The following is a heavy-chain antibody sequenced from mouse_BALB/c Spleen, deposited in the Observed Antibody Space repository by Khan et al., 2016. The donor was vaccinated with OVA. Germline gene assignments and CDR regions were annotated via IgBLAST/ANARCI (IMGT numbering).Heavy chain of an antibody. J-gene: IGHJ3*01. CDR3: ARGYYGDPFAY. Sequence: EVELVESGGGLVKPGGSLKLSCAASGFTFSDYYMYWVRQTPEKRLEWLATISDGGSYTYYPDSVKGRVTISRDDAQTHLYLQMGSLKSEDTAMYYCARGYYGDPFAYWGQGTLVTISA. V-gene: IGHV5-4*02. D-gene: IGHD2-13*01. CDR1: GFTFSDYY. CDR2: ISDGGSYT.